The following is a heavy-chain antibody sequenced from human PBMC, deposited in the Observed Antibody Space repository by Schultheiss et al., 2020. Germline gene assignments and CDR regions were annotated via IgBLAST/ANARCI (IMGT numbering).Heavy chain of an antibody. CDR1: GFTFSSYA. Sequence: WESLRLSCAASGFTFSSYAMSWVRQAPGKGLEWVSAISGSGGSTYYADSVKGRFTISSDNSKNSLYLQMNSLRAEDTAVYYCARDLEKRPTSIQPILDYWGQGTLVTGSS. D-gene: IGHD5-18*01. J-gene: IGHJ4*02. CDR3: ARDLEKRPTSIQPILDY. CDR2: ISGSGGST. V-gene: IGHV3-23*01.